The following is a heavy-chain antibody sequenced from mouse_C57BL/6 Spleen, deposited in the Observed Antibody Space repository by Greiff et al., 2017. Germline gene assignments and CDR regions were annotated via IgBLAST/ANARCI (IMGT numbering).Heavy chain of an antibody. J-gene: IGHJ3*01. CDR2: IHPNSGST. CDR1: GYTFTSYW. Sequence: VQLQQPGAELVKPGASVKLSCKASGYTFTSYWMHWVKQRPGQGLEWIGMIHPNSGSTNYNEKFKSKATLTVDKSSSTAYMQLSSLTSEDSAVYYCAREGYYGLFAYWGQGTLVTVSA. D-gene: IGHD1-2*01. V-gene: IGHV1-64*01. CDR3: AREGYYGLFAY.